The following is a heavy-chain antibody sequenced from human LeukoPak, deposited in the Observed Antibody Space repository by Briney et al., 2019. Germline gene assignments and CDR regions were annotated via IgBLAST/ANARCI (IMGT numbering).Heavy chain of an antibody. V-gene: IGHV3-30*18. CDR3: AKVRGSYYGPYYFDY. CDR1: GFTFSSYG. Sequence: GRSLRLSCAASGFTFSSYGMHWVRQAPGKGLEWVAVISYDGSNKYYADSVKGRFTISRDNSKNTLYLQMNSLRAEDTAVYYCAKVRGSYYGPYYFDYWGQGTLVTVSS. J-gene: IGHJ4*02. D-gene: IGHD1-26*01. CDR2: ISYDGSNK.